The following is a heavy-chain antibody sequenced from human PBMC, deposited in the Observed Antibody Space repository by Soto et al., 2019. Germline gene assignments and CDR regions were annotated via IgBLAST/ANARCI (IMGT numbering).Heavy chain of an antibody. D-gene: IGHD6-13*01. CDR2: IYFSGST. V-gene: IGHV4-59*08. CDR3: AIVSPPFRSSWEQCFDY. Sequence: KGLEWIGYIYFSGSTNYNPSLKSRVTISVDTSKNQFSLKLKSVTAADTAVYYCAIVSPPFRSSWEQCFDYSGQPTLLSVPS. J-gene: IGHJ4*02.